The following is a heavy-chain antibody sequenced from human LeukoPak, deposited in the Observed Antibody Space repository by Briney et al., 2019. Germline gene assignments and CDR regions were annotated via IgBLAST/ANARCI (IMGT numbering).Heavy chain of an antibody. CDR3: ARDYKYAFDN. D-gene: IGHD5-24*01. V-gene: IGHV3-48*01. Sequence: GGSLRLSCAASGFTFSDYSMNGVRQAPGKGLEWISYIGIDSGNTNYADSVKGRFTISEDKAKNSLYLQMNSLRVEDTAVYYCARDYKYAFDNWGQGTLVTVSS. CDR1: GFTFSDYS. J-gene: IGHJ4*02. CDR2: IGIDSGNT.